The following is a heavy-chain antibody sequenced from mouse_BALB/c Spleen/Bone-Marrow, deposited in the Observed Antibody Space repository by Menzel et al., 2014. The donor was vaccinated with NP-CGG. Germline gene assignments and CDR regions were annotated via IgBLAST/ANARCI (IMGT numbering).Heavy chain of an antibody. CDR1: GYSFTGYT. V-gene: IGHV1-18*01. Sequence: EVQLVESGPELVKPGASMKISCKASGYSFTGYTMNWVKQSHGKNLGWIGLINPYNGGTSYNQKFKGKATLTVDKSSSTAYMELLSLTSEDSAVYYCARFGADGYPRFAYWGQGTLVTVSA. J-gene: IGHJ3*01. CDR2: INPYNGGT. CDR3: ARFGADGYPRFAY. D-gene: IGHD2-3*01.